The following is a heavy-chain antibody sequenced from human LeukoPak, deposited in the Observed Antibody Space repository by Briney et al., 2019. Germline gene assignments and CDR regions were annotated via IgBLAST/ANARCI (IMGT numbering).Heavy chain of an antibody. CDR2: ISSSGGST. D-gene: IGHD5-12*01. CDR1: GFTFSNYA. J-gene: IGHJ4*02. CDR3: AKDNTGGYSFGS. V-gene: IGHV3-23*01. Sequence: GGSLRLSCAASGFTFSNYAMSWVRQAPGKGLEWVSAISSSGGSTYYSDSVRGRFTISRDNSKNSLSLEMNSLRTEDTALYYCAKDNTGGYSFGSWGQGTLVTVTS.